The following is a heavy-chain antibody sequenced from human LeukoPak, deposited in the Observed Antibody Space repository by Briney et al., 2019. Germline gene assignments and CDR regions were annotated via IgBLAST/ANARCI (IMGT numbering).Heavy chain of an antibody. V-gene: IGHV5-51*01. CDR3: ARRDRYSSGWTLDY. D-gene: IGHD6-19*01. Sequence: GASLQISCECCGYIFSSYWIGGGRQLPGKGGEGRGIIYPADCDTRYSPSFQGQVTISAAKSITTAYLQWSSPKASDTAMYYCARRDRYSSGWTLDYWGQGTLVTVSS. CDR2: IYPADCDT. CDR1: GYIFSSYW. J-gene: IGHJ4*02.